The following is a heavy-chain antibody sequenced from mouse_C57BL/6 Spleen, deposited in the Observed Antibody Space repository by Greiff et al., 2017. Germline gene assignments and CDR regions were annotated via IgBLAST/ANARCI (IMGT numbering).Heavy chain of an antibody. V-gene: IGHV1-69*01. CDR3: ARSYYSNYLWFAY. CDR2: IDPSDSYT. Sequence: VQLQQPGAELVMPGASVKLSCKASGYTFTSYWMHWVKQRPGQGLEWIGEIDPSDSYTNYNQKFQGKSTLTVDKSSSTAYMQLSSLTSEDSAVYYCARSYYSNYLWFAYWGQGTLVTVSA. J-gene: IGHJ3*01. D-gene: IGHD2-5*01. CDR1: GYTFTSYW.